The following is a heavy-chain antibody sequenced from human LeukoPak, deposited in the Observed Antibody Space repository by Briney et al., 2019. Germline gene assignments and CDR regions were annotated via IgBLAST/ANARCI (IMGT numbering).Heavy chain of an antibody. D-gene: IGHD2-2*01. V-gene: IGHV4-39*01. CDR2: ILYSGST. J-gene: IGHJ5*02. CDR3: ARQPGEVVPAATNWFDP. Sequence: KTSETLSLTCTVSGGSISSSTYYWGWIRQPPGKGPEWIGSILYSGSTYYNPSLKSRVTISVDTSKNQFSLKLSSVTAADTAVYYCARQPGEVVPAATNWFDPWGQGTLVTVSS. CDR1: GGSISSSTYY.